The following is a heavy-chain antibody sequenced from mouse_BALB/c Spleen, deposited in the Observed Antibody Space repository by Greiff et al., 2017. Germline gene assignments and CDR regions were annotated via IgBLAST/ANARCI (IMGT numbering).Heavy chain of an antibody. D-gene: IGHD6-2*01. CDR3: TRPLSRYFDV. V-gene: IGHV6-6*02. CDR1: GFTFSNYW. CDR2: IRLKSNNYAT. Sequence: DVKLVESGGGLVQPGGSMKLSCVASGFTFSNYWMNWVRQSPEKGLEWVAEIRLKSNNYATHYAESVKGRFTISRDDSKSSVYLQMNNLRAEDTGIYYCTRPLSRYFDVWGAGTTVTVSS. J-gene: IGHJ1*01.